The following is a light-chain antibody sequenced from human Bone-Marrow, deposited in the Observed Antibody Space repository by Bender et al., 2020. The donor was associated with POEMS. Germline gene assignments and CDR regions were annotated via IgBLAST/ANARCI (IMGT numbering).Light chain of an antibody. CDR3: SAWDRSLRGWV. Sequence: QAGLTQSPSVSKGLRQTATLTCSGNSNNVGYEGAAWLQQHQGHPPKLLLYRNNNRPSGISERFSASRSGNTASLTITGRQPEEEADYYCSAWDRSLRGWVFGGGTKLTVL. CDR2: RNN. V-gene: IGLV10-54*04. J-gene: IGLJ3*02. CDR1: SNNVGYEG.